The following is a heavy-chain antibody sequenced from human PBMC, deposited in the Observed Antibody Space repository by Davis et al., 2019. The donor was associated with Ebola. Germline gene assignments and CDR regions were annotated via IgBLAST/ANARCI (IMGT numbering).Heavy chain of an antibody. CDR2: ISAYNGNT. CDR3: TSRQYDY. Sequence: ASVKVSCKASGYTFTSYGISWVRQAPGQGLEWMGWISAYNGNTNYAQKLQGRVTMTTDTSTSTAYMELRSLKTEDTAVYYCTSRQYDYWGQGTLVTVSS. CDR1: GYTFTSYG. J-gene: IGHJ4*02. V-gene: IGHV1-18*01. D-gene: IGHD5-24*01.